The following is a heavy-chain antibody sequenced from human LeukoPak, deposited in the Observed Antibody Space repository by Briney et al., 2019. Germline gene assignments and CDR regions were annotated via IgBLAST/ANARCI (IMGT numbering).Heavy chain of an antibody. J-gene: IGHJ4*02. V-gene: IGHV4-59*08. Sequence: SETLSLTCTVSGGSISSYYWSWIRQPPGKGLEWIGYIYYSGSTYYNPSLKSRVTISLDTSKNQFSLKLSSVTAADTAVYYCARLTWDTTMVRYYFDFWGQGTLVTVSS. CDR1: GGSISSYY. D-gene: IGHD5-18*01. CDR3: ARLTWDTTMVRYYFDF. CDR2: IYYSGST.